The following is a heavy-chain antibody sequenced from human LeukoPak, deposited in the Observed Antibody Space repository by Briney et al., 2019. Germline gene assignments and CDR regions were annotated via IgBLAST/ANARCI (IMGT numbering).Heavy chain of an antibody. Sequence: SETLSLTCTVSGGSINSYYWSWIRQPAGKGLEWIGRIYTSGSTNYNPSLKSRVTMSVDTSKNQFSLKLTSVTAADTAVYYCARDAAYYYGSGSYRNGIDYWGQGSLVTVSS. V-gene: IGHV4-4*07. D-gene: IGHD3-10*01. CDR3: ARDAAYYYGSGSYRNGIDY. CDR2: IYTSGST. CDR1: GGSINSYY. J-gene: IGHJ4*02.